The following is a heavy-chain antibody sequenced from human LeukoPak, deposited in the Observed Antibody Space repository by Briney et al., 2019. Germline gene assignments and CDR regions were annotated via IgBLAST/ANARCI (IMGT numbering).Heavy chain of an antibody. CDR2: IWYDGSNK. V-gene: IGHV3-33*01. Sequence: GRSLRLSCAASGFTFSSYGMHWVRQAPGKGLEWVAVIWYDGSNKYYADSVKGRFTISRDNSKNTLYLQMNSLRAEDTAVYYCARRNAYCSSASCSRASYYYYGMDVWGQGTTVTVSS. J-gene: IGHJ6*02. CDR3: ARRNAYCSSASCSRASYYYYGMDV. CDR1: GFTFSSYG. D-gene: IGHD2-2*01.